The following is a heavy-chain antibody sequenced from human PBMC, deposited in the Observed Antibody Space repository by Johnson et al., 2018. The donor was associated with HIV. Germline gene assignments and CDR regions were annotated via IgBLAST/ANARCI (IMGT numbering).Heavy chain of an antibody. CDR1: GFTFSDYY. D-gene: IGHD2-21*02. CDR2: ISSSGSTI. Sequence: QVQLVESGGGLVKPGGSLRLSCAASGFTFSDYYMSWIRQAPGKGLEWVSYISSSGSTIYYADSVKGRFTISRDNSKSTLFLLLNSLRAEDTAVYYCARSLCGGDCFSDAFDIWGQGTMVTVSS. V-gene: IGHV3-11*04. CDR3: ARSLCGGDCFSDAFDI. J-gene: IGHJ3*02.